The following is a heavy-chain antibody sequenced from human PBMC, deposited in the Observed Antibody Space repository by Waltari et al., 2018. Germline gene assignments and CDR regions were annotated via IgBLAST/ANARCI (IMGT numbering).Heavy chain of an antibody. V-gene: IGHV4-39*07. J-gene: IGHJ5*02. CDR3: ARDQYDYIWGSYRSSWFDP. Sequence: QLQLQESGPGLVKPSETLSLTCTVSGGSISSSSYYWGWIRQPPGKGLEWIGSIDYSGSTYYNPSLKSRVTISVDTSKNQFSLKLSSVTAADTAVYYCARDQYDYIWGSYRSSWFDPWGQGTLVTVSS. CDR1: GGSISSSSYY. D-gene: IGHD3-16*02. CDR2: IDYSGST.